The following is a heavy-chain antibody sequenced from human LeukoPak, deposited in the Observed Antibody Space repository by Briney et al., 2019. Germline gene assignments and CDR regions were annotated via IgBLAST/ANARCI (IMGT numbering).Heavy chain of an antibody. J-gene: IGHJ6*03. CDR1: GYSFTNYW. V-gene: IGHV5-51*01. CDR2: IYPGDSDT. D-gene: IGHD2/OR15-2a*01. Sequence: GESLKISCKGSGYSFTNYWIGWVRQMPGKGLEWMGIIYPGDSDTRYSPSFKGQVTISADKSLSTAYLQWSGLRASDTAMYYCALSSGPQPFFYYMDVWGKGTTVTVPS. CDR3: ALSSGPQPFFYYMDV.